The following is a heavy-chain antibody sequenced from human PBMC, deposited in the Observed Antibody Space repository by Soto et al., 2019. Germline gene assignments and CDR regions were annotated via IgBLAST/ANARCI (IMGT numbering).Heavy chain of an antibody. CDR1: GFTFSSYA. Sequence: PGGSLRLSCAASGFTFSSYAMSWVRQAPGKGLEWVSAISGSGGSTYYADSVKGRFTISRDNSKNTLYLQMNSLRAEDTAVYYCAKGQLVLVILIWFDPWGQGTLVTVSS. CDR3: AKGQLVLVILIWFDP. J-gene: IGHJ5*02. V-gene: IGHV3-23*01. D-gene: IGHD6-6*01. CDR2: ISGSGGST.